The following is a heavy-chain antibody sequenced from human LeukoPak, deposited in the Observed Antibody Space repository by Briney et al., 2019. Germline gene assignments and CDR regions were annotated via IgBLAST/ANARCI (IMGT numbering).Heavy chain of an antibody. J-gene: IGHJ5*02. CDR2: INHSGST. Sequence: SETLSLTCAVYGGSFSGYYWSWIRQPPGKGLEWIGEINHSGSTNYNPSLKSRVTISVDTSKNQFSLKLSSVTAADTAVYYCARGYRFGELLRANWFDPWGQGTLVTVSS. CDR3: ARGYRFGELLRANWFDP. D-gene: IGHD3-10*01. CDR1: GGSFSGYY. V-gene: IGHV4-34*01.